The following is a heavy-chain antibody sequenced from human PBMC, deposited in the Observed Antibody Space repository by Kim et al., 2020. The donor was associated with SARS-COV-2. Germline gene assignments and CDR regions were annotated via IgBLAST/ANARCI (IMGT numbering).Heavy chain of an antibody. J-gene: IGHJ6*02. Sequence: SVKVSCKASGFTFSNSAVQWVRQARGQRPEWIGWIVAGSGKTNYAQKFQGRVTITRDMSTGTAYMDLSSLRSEDTAVYYCAAETSVVVVTAGYGMDVWGQGTTVTVSS. CDR2: IVAGSGKT. V-gene: IGHV1-58*01. D-gene: IGHD2-15*01. CDR1: GFTFSNSA. CDR3: AAETSVVVVTAGYGMDV.